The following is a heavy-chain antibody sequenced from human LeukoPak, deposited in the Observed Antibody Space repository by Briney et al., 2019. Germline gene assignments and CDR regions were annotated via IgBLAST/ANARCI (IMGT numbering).Heavy chain of an antibody. D-gene: IGHD5-24*01. Sequence: GGSQRLSCAASGFTFSSYAMTWVRQAPGKGLEWVANIKQDGSKKSYVDSVKGRFTISRDNAKNSLYLQMNSLRAEDTAIYYCTRVGYIDEGIDYWGQGTLVTVSS. V-gene: IGHV3-7*04. CDR2: IKQDGSKK. CDR3: TRVGYIDEGIDY. CDR1: GFTFSSYA. J-gene: IGHJ4*02.